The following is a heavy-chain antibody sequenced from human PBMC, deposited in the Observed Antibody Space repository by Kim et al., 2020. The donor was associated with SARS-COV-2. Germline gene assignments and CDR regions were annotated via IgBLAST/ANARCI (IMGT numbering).Heavy chain of an antibody. D-gene: IGHD1-1*01. J-gene: IGHJ4*02. V-gene: IGHV3-30*01. Sequence: YADSVKDRFSISRDDSKNTLDLQMNSLRAEDTAVYYCARAPVHFYYLDYWGQGTLVTVSS. CDR3: ARAPVHFYYLDY.